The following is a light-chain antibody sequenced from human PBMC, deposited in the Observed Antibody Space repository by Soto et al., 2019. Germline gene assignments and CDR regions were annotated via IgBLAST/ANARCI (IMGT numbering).Light chain of an antibody. CDR1: QSVSSN. J-gene: IGKJ5*01. CDR3: QQYGSLPIT. V-gene: IGKV3-20*01. Sequence: EIVMTQSPATLSVSPGERATLSCRASQSVSSNLAWYQQKPGQAPRLLIYGASNRATGIPDRFSGSGSGTDFTLTISRLEPEEFAVYYCQQYGSLPITFGQGTRLEIK. CDR2: GAS.